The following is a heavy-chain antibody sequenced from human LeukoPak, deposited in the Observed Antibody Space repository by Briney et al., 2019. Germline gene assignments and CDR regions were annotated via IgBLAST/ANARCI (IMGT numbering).Heavy chain of an antibody. V-gene: IGHV3-23*01. CDR1: GFTFSSYA. D-gene: IGHD2-2*01. J-gene: IGHJ6*02. Sequence: GGSLRLSCAASGFTFSSYAMSWVRQAPGKGREWVSAISGSGGSTYYADDEKGRFNSSRDKSKHPLHLQMNSLRAEDTAVYYCAKDRRLEYCSSTSCYDYYYGMDVWGQGTTVTVSS. CDR3: AKDRRLEYCSSTSCYDYYYGMDV. CDR2: ISGSGGST.